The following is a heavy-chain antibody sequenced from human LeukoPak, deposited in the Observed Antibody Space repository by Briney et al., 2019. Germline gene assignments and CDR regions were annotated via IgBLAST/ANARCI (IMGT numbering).Heavy chain of an antibody. D-gene: IGHD3-16*01. V-gene: IGHV3-23*01. CDR2: ISGSGGNT. J-gene: IGHJ4*02. Sequence: GESLRLSCAASGFTFSSYAMTWVRQAPGKGLEWVSSISGSGGNTYYADSVKGRFTISRDNSKDTLYLQMNTLRAEDTAVYYCAKDRIKGGPYYFDYWGQGTLVTVSS. CDR1: GFTFSSYA. CDR3: AKDRIKGGPYYFDY.